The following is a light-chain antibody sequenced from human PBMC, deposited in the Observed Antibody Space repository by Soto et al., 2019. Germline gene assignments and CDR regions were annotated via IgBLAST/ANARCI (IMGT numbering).Light chain of an antibody. J-gene: IGKJ4*01. Sequence: EIVLTQSPGTLSLSPGERATISCRASQNVGNNYLAWFQQTPGQAPRLLIFDASSRATGIPDRFSGSGSGTDFTLTINRLEPDDFTVYYCEQCAYSPLTFGGGTKVEF. CDR3: EQCAYSPLT. CDR2: DAS. V-gene: IGKV3-20*01. CDR1: QNVGNNY.